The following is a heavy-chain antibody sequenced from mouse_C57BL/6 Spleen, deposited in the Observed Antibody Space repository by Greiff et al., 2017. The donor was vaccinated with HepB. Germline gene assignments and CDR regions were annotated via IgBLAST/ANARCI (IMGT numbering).Heavy chain of an antibody. D-gene: IGHD2-2*01. CDR2: ISSGSSTI. CDR3: AREEIYYGYDALDY. V-gene: IGHV5-17*01. J-gene: IGHJ2*01. Sequence: EVQLVESGGGLVKPGGSLKLSCAASGFTFSDYGMHWVRQAPEKGLEWVAYISSGSSTIYYADTVKGRFTISRDNAKNTLFLQMTSLRSEDTAMYYCAREEIYYGYDALDYWGQGTTRTVSS. CDR1: GFTFSDYG.